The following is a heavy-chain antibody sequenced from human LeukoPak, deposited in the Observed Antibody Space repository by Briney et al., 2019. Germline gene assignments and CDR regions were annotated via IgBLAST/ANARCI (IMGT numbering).Heavy chain of an antibody. V-gene: IGHV3-53*01. CDR3: ARGPIISAFDI. J-gene: IGHJ3*02. CDR2: IYSGGNT. CDR1: GFTVSGNY. Sequence: GGSLRLSCAASGFTVSGNYMGWVRQAPGKGLEWVSVIYSGGNTYYADSVKGRFTISRDNSRNTLYLQINSLNTEDTAMYYCARGPIISAFDIWGQGTMVTVSS.